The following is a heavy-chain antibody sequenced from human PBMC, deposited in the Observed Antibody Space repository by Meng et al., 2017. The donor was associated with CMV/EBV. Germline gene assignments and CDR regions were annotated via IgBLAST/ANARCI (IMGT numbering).Heavy chain of an antibody. CDR2: ISGSGGST. D-gene: IGHD3-22*01. J-gene: IGHJ4*02. CDR3: AKDSGYLSSVLDY. V-gene: IGHV3-23*01. Sequence: LSLTCAASGFTFSSYAMSWVRQAPGKGLEWVSAISGSGGSTYYADSVKGRFTISRDNSKNTLYLQMNSLRAEDTAVYYCAKDSGYLSSVLDYWGQGTLVTVSS. CDR1: GFTFSSYA.